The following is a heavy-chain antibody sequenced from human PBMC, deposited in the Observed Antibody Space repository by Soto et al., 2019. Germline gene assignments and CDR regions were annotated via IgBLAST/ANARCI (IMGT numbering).Heavy chain of an antibody. CDR3: ARLGYCSGGSCRRGNWFDP. D-gene: IGHD2-15*01. CDR2: MNPNSGNT. V-gene: IGHV1-8*01. Sequence: QVQLVQSGAEVKKPGASVKVSCKASGDTFTSYEINWVRQATGQGLEWMGWMNPNSGNTGYAQKFQGRVTMTMHTSISTGYMELSSLRSEDTAVYYCARLGYCSGGSCRRGNWFDPWGQGTLVTVSS. J-gene: IGHJ5*02. CDR1: GDTFTSYE.